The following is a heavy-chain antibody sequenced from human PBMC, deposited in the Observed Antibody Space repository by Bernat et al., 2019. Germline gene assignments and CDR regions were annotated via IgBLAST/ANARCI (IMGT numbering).Heavy chain of an antibody. CDR2: IYPGDSDP. J-gene: IGHJ4*02. D-gene: IGHD5/OR15-5a*01. CDR1: GYSFTTHW. Sequence: EVQLVQSGAEVKKPGESLKISCKGSGYSFTTHWIGWVRQMPGKGLELMGIIYPGDSDPRYSPSFQGQVTIAADKSINTAYLQWSSLKASDTAMYYCARQEDLVSTVTGCFDYWGQGSLVTVSS. CDR3: ARQEDLVSTVTGCFDY. V-gene: IGHV5-51*01.